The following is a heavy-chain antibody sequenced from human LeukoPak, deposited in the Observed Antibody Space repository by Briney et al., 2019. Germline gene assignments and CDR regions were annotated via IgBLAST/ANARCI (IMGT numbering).Heavy chain of an antibody. CDR3: ARDLSDCSGGSCYSRDDAFDI. V-gene: IGHV1-8*02. CDR1: GYTFTSYD. CDR2: MNPNSGNT. Sequence: ASVKVSCKASGYTFTSYDINWVRQATGQGLEWMGWMNPNSGNTGYAQKLQGRVTMTTDTSTSTAYMELRSLRSDDTAVYYCARDLSDCSGGSCYSRDDAFDIWGQGTMVTVSS. D-gene: IGHD2-15*01. J-gene: IGHJ3*02.